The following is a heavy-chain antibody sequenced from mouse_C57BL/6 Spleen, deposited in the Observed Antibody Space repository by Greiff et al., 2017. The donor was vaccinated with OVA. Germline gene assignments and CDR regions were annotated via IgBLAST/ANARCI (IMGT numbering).Heavy chain of an antibody. CDR2: LYPGSGNT. J-gene: IGHJ1*03. D-gene: IGHD2-3*01. V-gene: IGHV1-76*01. Sequence: QVQLQQSGAELVRPGASVKLSCKASGYTFTDYYINWVKQRPRQGLEWIARLYPGSGNTYYNEKFKGKATLTAEKSSSTAYMQLSSLTSEGSAVYVCARVRDGYPSYWYFDVWGTGTTVTVSS. CDR1: GYTFTDYY. CDR3: ARVRDGYPSYWYFDV.